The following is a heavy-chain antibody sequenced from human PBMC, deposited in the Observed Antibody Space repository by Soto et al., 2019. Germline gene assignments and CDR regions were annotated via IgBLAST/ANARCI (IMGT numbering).Heavy chain of an antibody. CDR1: DDSITSGAYY. Sequence: SETLSHTCTVSDDSITSGAYYWSWIRQPPGKGLEWIGYIYYSGSTYYNPSLKSRVTISVDTSKNQFSLKLSSVTAADTAVYYCAREQEHPIVVVPAATGYGMDVWGQGTTVTVSS. J-gene: IGHJ6*02. CDR2: IYYSGST. CDR3: AREQEHPIVVVPAATGYGMDV. D-gene: IGHD2-2*01. V-gene: IGHV4-30-4*01.